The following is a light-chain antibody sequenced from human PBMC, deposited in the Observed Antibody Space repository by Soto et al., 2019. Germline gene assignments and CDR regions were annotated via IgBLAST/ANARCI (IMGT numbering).Light chain of an antibody. CDR3: SSYTGSSSSVM. CDR1: GSDIGGYNY. CDR2: GVS. J-gene: IGLJ3*02. Sequence: QSALTQPASVSGSPGQSITISCTGTGSDIGGYNYVSWYQQHPGKAPKLMIYGVSNRPSGVSNRFSGSKSDNTASLTISGLQAEDEADYYCSSYTGSSSSVMFGGGTKLTVL. V-gene: IGLV2-14*01.